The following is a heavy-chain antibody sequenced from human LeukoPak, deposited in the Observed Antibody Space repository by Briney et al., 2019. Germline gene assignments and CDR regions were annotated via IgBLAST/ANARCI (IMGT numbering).Heavy chain of an antibody. V-gene: IGHV3-7*01. D-gene: IGHD3-22*01. J-gene: IGHJ4*02. CDR3: ARKSYYDRSRDY. Sequence: GGSLRLSCAASGFTFSSYSMNWVRQAPGKGLEWVASINEDGTEKYYVDSVKRRCTISRDNEKNSLSLQLNSLRPEDTAVYYCARKSYYDRSRDYWGQGTLVTVSS. CDR1: GFTFSSYS. CDR2: INEDGTEK.